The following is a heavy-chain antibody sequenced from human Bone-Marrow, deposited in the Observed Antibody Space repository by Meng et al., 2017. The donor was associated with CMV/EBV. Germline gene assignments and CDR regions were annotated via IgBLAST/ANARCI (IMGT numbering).Heavy chain of an antibody. CDR2: IRYDGSNK. D-gene: IGHD4-17*01. CDR3: AKRAPTTVTIDY. Sequence: GESLKISCAASGFTFSSYGMHWVRQAPGKGLEWVAFIRYDGSNKYYADSVKGRFTISRDNSKNTLYLQMNSLRAEDTAVYYCAKRAPTTVTIDYWGQGMLVTVSS. CDR1: GFTFSSYG. V-gene: IGHV3-30*02. J-gene: IGHJ4*02.